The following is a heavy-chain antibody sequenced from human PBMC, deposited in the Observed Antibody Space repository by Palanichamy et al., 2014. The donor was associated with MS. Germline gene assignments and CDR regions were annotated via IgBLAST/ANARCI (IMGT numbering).Heavy chain of an antibody. J-gene: IGHJ4*02. D-gene: IGHD6-19*01. CDR1: GFTFKSYA. V-gene: IGHV3-23*01. CDR3: AKDRGIAVAREPDY. Sequence: EVQLLEVWGKRCYSLGGPVRLSCAASGFTFKSYAMSWVRQAPGKGLEWVSAISGNGDNTYYADSVKGRFTISRDNSKNTVYLQMNSLRAEDTAVYYCAKDRGIAVAREPDYWGQGTLVTVSS. CDR2: ISGNGDNT.